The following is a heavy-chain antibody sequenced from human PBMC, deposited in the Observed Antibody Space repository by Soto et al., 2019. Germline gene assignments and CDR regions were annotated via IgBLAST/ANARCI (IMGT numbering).Heavy chain of an antibody. J-gene: IGHJ6*02. CDR2: ISYDGSNK. CDR3: ARDKHYYDSSGYYYYYGMDV. Sequence: GGSLRLSCAASGFTFSSYAMHWVRQAPGKGLEWVAVISYDGSNKYYADSVKGRFTISRDNSKNTLYLQMNSLRAEDTAVYYCARDKHYYDSSGYYYYYGMDVWGQGTTVTVSS. V-gene: IGHV3-30*04. CDR1: GFTFSSYA. D-gene: IGHD3-22*01.